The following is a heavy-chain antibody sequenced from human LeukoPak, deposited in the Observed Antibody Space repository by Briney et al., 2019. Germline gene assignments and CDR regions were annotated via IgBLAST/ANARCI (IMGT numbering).Heavy chain of an antibody. Sequence: SETLSLTYTVSGGSISSYYWSWIRQPPGKGLEWIGYIYYSGSTNYNPSLKSRVTISVDTSKNQFSLKLSSVTAADTAVYYCAREFAGTHAFDIWGQGTMVTVSS. CDR1: GGSISSYY. CDR2: IYYSGST. CDR3: AREFAGTHAFDI. D-gene: IGHD3-10*01. J-gene: IGHJ3*02. V-gene: IGHV4-59*01.